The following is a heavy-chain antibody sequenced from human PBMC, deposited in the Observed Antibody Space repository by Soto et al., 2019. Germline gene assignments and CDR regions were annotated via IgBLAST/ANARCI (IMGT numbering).Heavy chain of an antibody. Sequence: PGGSLRLSCAASGFTFSGSAMHWVRQASGKGLEWVGRIRSKANSYATAYAASVKGRFTISRDNSKNTLYLQMNSLRAEDTAVYYCAERGCTNGVCPGSGNYYGMDVWGQGTTVTVSS. V-gene: IGHV3-73*01. CDR2: IRSKANSYAT. D-gene: IGHD2-8*01. CDR3: AERGCTNGVCPGSGNYYGMDV. J-gene: IGHJ6*02. CDR1: GFTFSGSA.